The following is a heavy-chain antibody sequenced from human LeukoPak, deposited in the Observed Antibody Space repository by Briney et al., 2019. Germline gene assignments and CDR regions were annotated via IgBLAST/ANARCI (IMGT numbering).Heavy chain of an antibody. D-gene: IGHD1-1*01. Sequence: GGSLRLSCAASGFTFSSYAMHWVRQAPGKGLEWVAVISYDGSNKYYADSVKGRFTISRDNSKNTLYLQMNSLRAEDTAVHYCAREGDPTGTQNYFDYWGQGTLVTVSS. CDR3: AREGDPTGTQNYFDY. CDR1: GFTFSSYA. V-gene: IGHV3-30*04. J-gene: IGHJ4*02. CDR2: ISYDGSNK.